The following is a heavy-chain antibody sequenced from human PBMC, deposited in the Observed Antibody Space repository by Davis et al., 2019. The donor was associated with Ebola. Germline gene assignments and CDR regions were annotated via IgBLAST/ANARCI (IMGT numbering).Heavy chain of an antibody. Sequence: SVKVSCKASGGTFSSYAISWVRQAPGQGLEWMGGIIPIFGTANYAQKFQGRVTITADKSTSTAYMELSSLRSEDTAVYYCARDPTGELSLNVAFDIWGQGTMVTVPS. CDR1: GGTFSSYA. J-gene: IGHJ3*02. D-gene: IGHD3-16*02. CDR2: IIPIFGTA. V-gene: IGHV1-69*06. CDR3: ARDPTGELSLNVAFDI.